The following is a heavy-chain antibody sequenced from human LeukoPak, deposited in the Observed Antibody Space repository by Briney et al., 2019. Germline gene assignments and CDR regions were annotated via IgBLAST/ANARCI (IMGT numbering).Heavy chain of an antibody. V-gene: IGHV3-20*04. CDR2: INWSGGST. CDR1: GFTFDDYG. J-gene: IGHJ5*02. Sequence: GGSLRLSCAASGFTFDDYGMSWVRQAPGKGLEWVSGINWSGGSTGYADSVKGRFTISRDNAKNSLYLQMNSLRAEDTALYYCARDPLVRIAAAGDNWFDPWGQGTLVTVSS. D-gene: IGHD6-13*01. CDR3: ARDPLVRIAAAGDNWFDP.